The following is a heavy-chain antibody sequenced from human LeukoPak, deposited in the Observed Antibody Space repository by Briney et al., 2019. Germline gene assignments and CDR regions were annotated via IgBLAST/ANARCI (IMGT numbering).Heavy chain of an antibody. Sequence: GGTLRLSCAASGFTFSSYGMTWVRQAPGKGLEWVSDISGSGGSTYNADSVKGRFTISRDNSKNTLYLQMNSLRAEDTTVYYCAKRAWEMAHTFDYWGQGTLVTVSS. V-gene: IGHV3-23*01. D-gene: IGHD5-24*01. CDR3: AKRAWEMAHTFDY. CDR1: GFTFSSYG. J-gene: IGHJ4*02. CDR2: ISGSGGST.